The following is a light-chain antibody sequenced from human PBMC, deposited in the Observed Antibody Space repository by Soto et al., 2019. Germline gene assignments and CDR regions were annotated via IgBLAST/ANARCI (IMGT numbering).Light chain of an antibody. V-gene: IGKV1-17*01. CDR3: LQHDSYPWT. J-gene: IGKJ1*01. Sequence: DIQMTQSPSSLSASVGDRVTITCRASQAIRDDLGWYQHTSGRAPKRMIFDVSSLQSGVPSRFSGSGSGTEFTLTINSLQPEDFATYYWLQHDSYPWTFGQRTKVEIK. CDR2: DVS. CDR1: QAIRDD.